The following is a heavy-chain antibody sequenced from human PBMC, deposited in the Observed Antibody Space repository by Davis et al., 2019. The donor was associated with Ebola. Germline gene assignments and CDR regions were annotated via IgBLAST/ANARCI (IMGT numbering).Heavy chain of an antibody. CDR1: GYSFTSYW. J-gene: IGHJ5*02. CDR2: IYPSDSYT. V-gene: IGHV5-51*01. D-gene: IGHD1-1*01. Sequence: KVSCKGSGYSFTSYWIGWVRQMPGKGLEWMGIIYPSDSYTNYSPSFQGHVTISADKSISTAYLQWSSLKASDTAMYYCARHDTTGTPFSFDPWGQGTLVTVSS. CDR3: ARHDTTGTPFSFDP.